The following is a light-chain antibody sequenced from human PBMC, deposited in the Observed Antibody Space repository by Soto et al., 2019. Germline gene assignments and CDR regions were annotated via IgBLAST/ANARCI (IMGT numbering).Light chain of an antibody. CDR3: QQYYNWPPYT. Sequence: IVMTQSPATLSVSPGERVTLSCRASETVRTNLAWFQQKPGQTPRLLIFGASTRATGIPTRFTGSGSETEFTLTIGSLQSEDLAVYYCQQYYNWPPYTFGPGTKLEIK. CDR2: GAS. V-gene: IGKV3-15*01. J-gene: IGKJ2*01. CDR1: ETVRTN.